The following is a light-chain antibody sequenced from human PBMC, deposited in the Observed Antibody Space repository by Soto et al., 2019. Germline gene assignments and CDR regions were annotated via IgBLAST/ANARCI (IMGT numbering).Light chain of an antibody. CDR2: GAS. V-gene: IGKV3-15*01. J-gene: IGKJ5*01. Sequence: EIVMTQSPATLSVSQPERATLSCRASQSVSGNLAWYQQKPGQAPRLLIYGASTTATGIPARFSGSGSGTDFTLTISSLEPEDFAVYYCQQRSNWPPTFGQVTRLEIK. CDR1: QSVSGN. CDR3: QQRSNWPPT.